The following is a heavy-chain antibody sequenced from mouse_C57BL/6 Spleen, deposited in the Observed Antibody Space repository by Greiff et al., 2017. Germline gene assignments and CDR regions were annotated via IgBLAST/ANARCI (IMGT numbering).Heavy chain of an antibody. Sequence: QVQLKQSGPGLVQPSQSLSITCTVSGFSLTSSGVPWVRQSPGKGLGWLGVLWSGGRTDYNAAFISRLSISKDNSKSQGFFKMNSLQADDTAIYYCAREGDLPFAYGGQGTLGTVSA. D-gene: IGHD3-3*01. CDR2: LWSGGRT. J-gene: IGHJ3*01. V-gene: IGHV2-2*01. CDR1: GFSLTSSG. CDR3: AREGDLPFAY.